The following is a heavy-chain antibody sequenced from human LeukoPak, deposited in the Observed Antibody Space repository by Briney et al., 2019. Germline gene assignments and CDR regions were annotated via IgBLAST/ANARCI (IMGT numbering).Heavy chain of an antibody. V-gene: IGHV4-59*01. CDR3: AGEAVAGAFDY. Sequence: PSETLSLTCTVSGGSIGSYYWSWIRQPPGKGLEWIGYIYYSGSTNYNPSLKSRVTISVDTSKNQFSLRLNSVTAADTAVYYCAGEAVAGAFDYWGQGTLVTVSS. CDR1: GGSIGSYY. CDR2: IYYSGST. J-gene: IGHJ4*02. D-gene: IGHD6-19*01.